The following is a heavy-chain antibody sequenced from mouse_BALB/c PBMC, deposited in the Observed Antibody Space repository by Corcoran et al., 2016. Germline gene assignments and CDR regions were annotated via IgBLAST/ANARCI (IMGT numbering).Heavy chain of an antibody. J-gene: IGHJ4*01. V-gene: IGHV1S34*01. CDR2: ISCYNGAT. CDR3: ARCRTSYAMDY. Sequence: LVKTGASVKISCKASGYSFTGYYMHWVKQSHGKSLEWIGYISCYNGATSYNQKFKGKATFTVDTSSSTAYMQFNSLTSEDSAVYYCARCRTSYAMDYWDQGTSVTVSS. CDR1: GYSFTGYY.